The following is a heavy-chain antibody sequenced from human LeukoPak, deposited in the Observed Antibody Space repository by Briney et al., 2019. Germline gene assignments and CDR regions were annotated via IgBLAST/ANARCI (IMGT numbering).Heavy chain of an antibody. J-gene: IGHJ4*02. Sequence: GGSLRLSCAASGFTFSSYAMSWVRQAPGKGLEWVSYISSSSTTIYYADSVKGRFTISRDNAKNSLYLQMNSLRAEDTAVYYCARDLGYSSGPNYWGQGTRVTVSS. D-gene: IGHD6-19*01. V-gene: IGHV3-48*01. CDR3: ARDLGYSSGPNY. CDR1: GFTFSSYA. CDR2: ISSSSTTI.